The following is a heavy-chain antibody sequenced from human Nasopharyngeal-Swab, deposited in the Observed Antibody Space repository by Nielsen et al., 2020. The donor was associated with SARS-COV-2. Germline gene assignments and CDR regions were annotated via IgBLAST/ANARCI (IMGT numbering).Heavy chain of an antibody. Sequence: GESLKISCAASGFTFSSYSMSWLRQAPGKGLEWVSAISGSGGSTYYADSVKGRFTISRDNSKNTLYLQMNSLRAEDTAVYYCAKGRYTMSYYYYMDVWGKGTTVTVSS. CDR1: GFTFSSYS. CDR3: AKGRYTMSYYYYMDV. V-gene: IGHV3-23*01. J-gene: IGHJ6*03. D-gene: IGHD3-22*01. CDR2: ISGSGGST.